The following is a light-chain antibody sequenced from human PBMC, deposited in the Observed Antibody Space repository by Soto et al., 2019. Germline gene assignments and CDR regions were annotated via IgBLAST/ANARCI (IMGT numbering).Light chain of an antibody. CDR1: QSISNN. CDR3: HQYNNWWT. J-gene: IGKJ1*01. CDR2: GAS. V-gene: IGKV3-15*01. Sequence: EIVMTQSPATLSVSPGERATLSCRASQSISNNLAWYHQRPGQAPRLLVFGASTRATGIPARFSGSGSGTEFTLTISSLQSEDFAVYYCHQYNNWWTFGQGTRVEIK.